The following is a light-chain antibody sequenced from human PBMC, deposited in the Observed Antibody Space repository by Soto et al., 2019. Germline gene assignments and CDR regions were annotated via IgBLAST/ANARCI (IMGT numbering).Light chain of an antibody. Sequence: DIQMTQSPSTLSASIGDRVTITCRASQSTTGWLAWYQQKPGKAPKLLIYGTSSLETGVPSRFSGSGTGTEFTLTITYLQPDDFATYYCQQYSPYSYSFGQGTKLDIK. V-gene: IGKV1-5*03. CDR3: QQYSPYSYS. CDR2: GTS. J-gene: IGKJ2*03. CDR1: QSTTGW.